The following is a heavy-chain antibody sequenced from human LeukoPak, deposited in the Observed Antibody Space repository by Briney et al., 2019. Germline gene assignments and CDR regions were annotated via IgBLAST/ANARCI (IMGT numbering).Heavy chain of an antibody. V-gene: IGHV3-21*01. CDR1: GFTFSSYS. D-gene: IGHD2/OR15-2a*01. CDR2: ISSSSSYI. J-gene: IGHJ4*02. Sequence: PGGSLRLSCAASGFTFSSYSMNWVRQAPGKGLEWVSSISSSSSYIYYADSVKGRFTISRDNAKNSLYLQMNSLRAEDTAVYYCARASQGSYFFDYWGQGTLVTVSS. CDR3: ARASQGSYFFDY.